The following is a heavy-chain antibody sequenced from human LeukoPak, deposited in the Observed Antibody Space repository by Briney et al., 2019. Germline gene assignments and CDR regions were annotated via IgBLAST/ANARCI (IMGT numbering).Heavy chain of an antibody. D-gene: IGHD2-15*01. J-gene: IGHJ6*02. V-gene: IGHV3-23*01. CDR1: GFTFSSYA. CDR3: ARYSYCSGGSCYPAPYYYYGMDV. Sequence: GGSLRLSCAASGFTFSSYAMSWVRQAPGKGLEWVSAISGSGGSTYYADSVKGRFTSSRDNSKNTLYLQMNSLRAEDTAVYYCARYSYCSGGSCYPAPYYYYGMDVWGQGTTVTVSS. CDR2: ISGSGGST.